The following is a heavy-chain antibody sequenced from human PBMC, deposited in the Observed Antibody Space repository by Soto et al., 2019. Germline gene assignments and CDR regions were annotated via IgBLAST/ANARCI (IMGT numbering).Heavy chain of an antibody. CDR1: GGTFSSYA. CDR3: ARRPRSITMIVVVDRFFDI. CDR2: IIPIFGTA. Sequence: QVQLVQSGAEVKKPGSSVKVSCKASGGTFSSYAISWVRQAPGQGLEWMGGIIPIFGTANYAQKFQGRVTITADESTSTAYMELSSLRSEDTAVYYCARRPRSITMIVVVDRFFDIWGQGTMVTVSS. D-gene: IGHD3-22*01. V-gene: IGHV1-69*01. J-gene: IGHJ3*02.